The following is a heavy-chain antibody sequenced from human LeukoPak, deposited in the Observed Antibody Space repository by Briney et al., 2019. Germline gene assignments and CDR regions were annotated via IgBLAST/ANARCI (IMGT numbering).Heavy chain of an antibody. V-gene: IGHV3-21*01. CDR1: GFTFSSYS. CDR2: ISSSSSYI. Sequence: GGSLRLSCAASGFTFSSYSMNWVRQAPGKGLEWVSSISSSSSYIYYADSVKGRFTISRDNAKNSLYLQMNSLRAEDTAVYYCARDDSGIERPDYWGQGTLVTVSS. CDR3: ARDDSGIERPDY. D-gene: IGHD1-26*01. J-gene: IGHJ4*02.